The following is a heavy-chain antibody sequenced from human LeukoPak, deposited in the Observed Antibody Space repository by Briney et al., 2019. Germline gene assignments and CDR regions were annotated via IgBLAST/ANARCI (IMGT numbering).Heavy chain of an antibody. J-gene: IGHJ3*02. CDR3: AKGYSSSWYGAFDI. CDR1: GFTFSTYS. Sequence: GGSLRLSCAASGFTFSTYSMNWVRQAPGKGLEWVSAISGSGGSTYYADSVKGRFTISRDNSKNTLYLQVNSLRAEDTAVYYCAKGYSSSWYGAFDIWGQGTMVTVSS. D-gene: IGHD6-13*01. CDR2: ISGSGGST. V-gene: IGHV3-23*01.